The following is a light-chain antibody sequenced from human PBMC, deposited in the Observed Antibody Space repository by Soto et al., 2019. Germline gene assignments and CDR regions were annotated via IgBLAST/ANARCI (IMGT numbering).Light chain of an antibody. Sequence: SVLTQPRSVSGSPGQSVTISCTGTSSDVGAYDYVSWYQHHPGKAPKLMIFDVNQRPSGVPDRFSGSKSGNTASLTISGLQAEDEADYYCCSYAGSYTFEVFGGGTKLTVL. CDR1: SSDVGAYDY. CDR2: DVN. J-gene: IGLJ2*01. V-gene: IGLV2-11*01. CDR3: CSYAGSYTFEV.